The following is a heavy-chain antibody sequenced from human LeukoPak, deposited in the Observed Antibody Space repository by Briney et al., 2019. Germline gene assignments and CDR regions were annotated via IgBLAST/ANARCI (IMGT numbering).Heavy chain of an antibody. J-gene: IGHJ6*02. CDR1: GDSVSSISVA. Sequence: SQTLSLTCAISGDSVSSISVAWNWIRQSPSRGLEWLGRTYYRSKWYYEYAVSVKSRINISPDTSKNQFSLQLTSVTPEDTAVYYCSLARAEYHYGMDVWGQGTTVTVSS. V-gene: IGHV6-1*01. CDR3: SLARAEYHYGMDV. CDR2: TYYRSKWYY.